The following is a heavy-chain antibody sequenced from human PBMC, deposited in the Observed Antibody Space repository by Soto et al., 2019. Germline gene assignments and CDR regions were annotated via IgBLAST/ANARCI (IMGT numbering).Heavy chain of an antibody. J-gene: IGHJ6*02. Sequence: QVQLQESGPGLVKPSETLFLTCTVSGGSFSPYYWSWIRQPPGKGLEWIGYIYHSGPTNYNPSLKRRLPISVDTSKNQWALKLTSMTAADTAVYYCARGGRYRYGLDVWGQGTTVTVSS. V-gene: IGHV4-59*01. CDR3: ARGGRYRYGLDV. CDR1: GGSFSPYY. D-gene: IGHD1-1*01. CDR2: IYHSGPT.